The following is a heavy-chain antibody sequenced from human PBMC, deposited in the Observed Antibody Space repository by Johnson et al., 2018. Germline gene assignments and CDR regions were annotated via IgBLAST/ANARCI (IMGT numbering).Heavy chain of an antibody. Sequence: EVQLVESGGGLIQPGGSLRLSCAASGFTVSSNYMTWVRQAPGKGLEWVSVIYSGGGTEYADSVKGRFTVSRDNSKNTRYLQMNSLGAEDTAMYYCVRDSPGLRDDFDIWGQGAMVTVSS. CDR2: IYSGGGT. D-gene: IGHD3-10*01. CDR3: VRDSPGLRDDFDI. CDR1: GFTVSSNY. V-gene: IGHV3-53*01. J-gene: IGHJ3*02.